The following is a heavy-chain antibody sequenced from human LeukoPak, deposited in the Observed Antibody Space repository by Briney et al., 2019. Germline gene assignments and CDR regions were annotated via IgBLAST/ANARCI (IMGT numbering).Heavy chain of an antibody. CDR3: AKDGGWELPPNAFDI. J-gene: IGHJ3*02. CDR2: ISYDGSNK. CDR1: GFTFSSYG. D-gene: IGHD1-26*01. V-gene: IGHV3-30*18. Sequence: GGSLRLSCAASGFTFSSYGMHWVRQAPGKGLEWVAVISYDGSNKYYADSVKGRFTISRDNSKNTLYLQMNSLRAEDTAVYYCAKDGGWELPPNAFDIWGQGTMVTVSS.